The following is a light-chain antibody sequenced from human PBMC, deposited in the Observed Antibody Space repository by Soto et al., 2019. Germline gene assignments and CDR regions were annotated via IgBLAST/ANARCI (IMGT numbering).Light chain of an antibody. Sequence: DIQMTQSPSSLSAFAGDRVTITCRASQNISSNLNWYQQKPGKAPKLLIYSASSLQSGVPSRFSGSGSGTDFTLTITSLQPEDFATYYCQQSFSIPYIFGQGTKLDIK. CDR1: QNISSN. CDR2: SAS. CDR3: QQSFSIPYI. J-gene: IGKJ2*01. V-gene: IGKV1-39*01.